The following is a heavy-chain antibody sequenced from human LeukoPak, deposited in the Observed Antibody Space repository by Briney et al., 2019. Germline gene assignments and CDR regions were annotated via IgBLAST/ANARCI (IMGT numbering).Heavy chain of an antibody. CDR2: IYYSGST. V-gene: IGHV4-59*01. D-gene: IGHD3-3*01. J-gene: IGHJ4*02. CDR1: GGSISSYY. Sequence: SETLSLTCTVSGGSISSYYWSWIRQPPGKGLEWIGYIYYSGSTNYNPSLKSRVTISVDTSKNQFSLKLSSVTAADTAVYYCARSYYDFWNGFYYFDYWAREPWSPSPQ. CDR3: ARSYYDFWNGFYYFDY.